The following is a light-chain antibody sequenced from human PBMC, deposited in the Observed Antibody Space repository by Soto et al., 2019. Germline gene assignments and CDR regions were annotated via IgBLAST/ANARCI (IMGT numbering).Light chain of an antibody. CDR3: AAWDDSLNGYV. Sequence: QSVLTQPPSASGTPGQWVTISCSGGSSNIGTNHVYWYQHLPGAAPKLLIYRNSLRPSGVPDRFSGSKSGTSASLAISGLQSEDEADYYCAAWDDSLNGYVFGTGTKLTVL. J-gene: IGLJ1*01. V-gene: IGLV1-44*01. CDR2: RNS. CDR1: SSNIGTNH.